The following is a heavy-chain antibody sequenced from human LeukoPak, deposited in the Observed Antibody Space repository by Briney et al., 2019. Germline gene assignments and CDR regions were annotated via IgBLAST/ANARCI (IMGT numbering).Heavy chain of an antibody. D-gene: IGHD2-15*01. CDR1: GYSFTSYW. CDR2: IYPGDSDT. J-gene: IGHJ1*01. V-gene: IGHV5-51*01. CDR3: ASTGCSGGSCYSIYFQH. Sequence: GESLKISCKGSGYSFTSYWIGWVRPMPGKGLEWMGIIYPGDSDTRYSPSFQGQVTISADKSISTAYLQWSSLKASDTAMYYCASTGCSGGSCYSIYFQHWGQGTLVTVSS.